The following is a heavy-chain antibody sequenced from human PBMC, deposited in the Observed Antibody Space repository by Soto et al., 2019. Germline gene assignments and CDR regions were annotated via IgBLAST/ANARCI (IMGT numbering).Heavy chain of an antibody. Sequence: SETLSLTCSVSGDSISPYFWSWIRQPPGKGLEWIGNVYYSGSTNYNPSLKSRVTISVDMSKNQFSLKLNSVTAADSAVYYCARVPTTYYYESGSNYYGMDVWGQGTTVTVSS. D-gene: IGHD3-10*01. CDR2: VYYSGST. CDR3: ARVPTTYYYESGSNYYGMDV. V-gene: IGHV4-59*01. CDR1: GDSISPYF. J-gene: IGHJ6*02.